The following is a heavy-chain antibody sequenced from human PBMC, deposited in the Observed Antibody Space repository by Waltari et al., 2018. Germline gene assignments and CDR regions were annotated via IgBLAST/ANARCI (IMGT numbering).Heavy chain of an antibody. V-gene: IGHV4-38-2*02. J-gene: IGHJ5*02. D-gene: IGHD2-2*01. CDR1: GYSISSGYY. CDR2: IYHSGST. Sequence: QVQLQESGPGLVKPSETLSLTCTVSGYSISSGYYWGWIRQPPGKGLEWIGSIYHSGSTYYNPSLKSRVTISVDTSKNHVSLKLSSVTAADTAVYYCAREGRYCSSTSCPDWFDPWGQGTLVTVSS. CDR3: AREGRYCSSTSCPDWFDP.